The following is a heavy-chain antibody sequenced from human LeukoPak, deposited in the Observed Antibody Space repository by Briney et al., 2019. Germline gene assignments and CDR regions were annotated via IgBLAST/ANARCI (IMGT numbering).Heavy chain of an antibody. CDR1: GGSISSSNW. D-gene: IGHD6-13*01. Sequence: PSETLSLTCAVSGGSISSSNWWSWVRQPPGKGLEWIGEIYHSGSTNYNPSLKSRVTISVDTSKNQFSLKLSSVTAADTAVYYCAGGWSPYYFDYWGQGTLVTVSS. V-gene: IGHV4-4*02. CDR2: IYHSGST. J-gene: IGHJ4*02. CDR3: AGGWSPYYFDY.